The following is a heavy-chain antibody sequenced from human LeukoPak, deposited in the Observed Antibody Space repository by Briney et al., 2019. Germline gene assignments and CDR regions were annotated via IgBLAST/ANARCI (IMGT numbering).Heavy chain of an antibody. J-gene: IGHJ4*02. D-gene: IGHD3-10*01. CDR1: GGSISNYY. Sequence: SETLSLTCTVSGGSISNYYWSWIRQPPGKGLERIGYIYHSGSTTYNPSLKSRVTMSVDTSKNQFSLKLSSVTAADTARYYCARTYYYGSGRYFDYWGQGTLVTVPS. CDR3: ARTYYYGSGRYFDY. V-gene: IGHV4-59*01. CDR2: IYHSGST.